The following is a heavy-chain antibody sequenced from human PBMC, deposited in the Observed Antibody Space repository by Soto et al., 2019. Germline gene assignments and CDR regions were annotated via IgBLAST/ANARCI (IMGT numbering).Heavy chain of an antibody. Sequence: HLQMQKSGPGLVKSSETLSLTCAVSGGSITSSGFWWSWIRQPPGKGLEWIATIYDTGNTFYNPSLRSRVTISADTSKNQFALNLNSVTAADTAVYYCAKRAYGDPFDPWGQGTLVTVSS. CDR1: GGSITSSGFW. V-gene: IGHV4-39*01. J-gene: IGHJ5*02. CDR2: IYDTGNT. CDR3: AKRAYGDPFDP. D-gene: IGHD4-17*01.